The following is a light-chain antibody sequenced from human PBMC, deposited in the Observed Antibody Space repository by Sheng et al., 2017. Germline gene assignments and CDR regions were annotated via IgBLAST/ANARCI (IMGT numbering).Light chain of an antibody. Sequence: QSALTQPPSASGSPGQSVTISCTGTSSDVGAYKFVSWFQQHPGKAPKLIIYEVDKRPSGVPDRFSGSKSGNTASLTVSGLQTEDEAHYFCSSYAGSSNVRGFGGGTKVTVL. J-gene: IGLJ2*01. CDR3: SSYAGSSNVRG. CDR1: SSDVGAYKF. V-gene: IGLV2-8*01. CDR2: EVD.